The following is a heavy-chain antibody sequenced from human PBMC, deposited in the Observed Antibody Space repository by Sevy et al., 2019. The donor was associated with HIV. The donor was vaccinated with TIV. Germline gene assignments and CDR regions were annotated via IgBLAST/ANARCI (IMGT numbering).Heavy chain of an antibody. CDR2: FNPNSGDT. D-gene: IGHD2-2*01. Sequence: ASVKVSCKASGYTFIDYYLIWVRQAPGQGLEWMGRFNPNSGDTNNAQKFRGRVTMTRDPTINSAYMELSRLTSDATAVYSCAREWGFAMANAFDIWGQGTMVTVSS. CDR3: AREWGFAMANAFDI. V-gene: IGHV1-2*02. J-gene: IGHJ3*02. CDR1: GYTFIDYY.